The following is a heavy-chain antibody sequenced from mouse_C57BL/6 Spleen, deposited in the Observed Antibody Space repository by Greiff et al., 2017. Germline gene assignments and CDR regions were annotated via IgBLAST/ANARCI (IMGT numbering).Heavy chain of an antibody. CDR3: ARRAGTGWYFDV. Sequence: QVQLQQSGPELVKPGASVKISCKASGYAFSSSWMNWVKQRPGKGLEWIGRIYPGDGDTNYNGKFKGKATLTADKSSSTAYMQLCSLTSEDSAVYFCARRAGTGWYFDVWGTGTSVTVSS. CDR2: IYPGDGDT. J-gene: IGHJ1*03. CDR1: GYAFSSSW. V-gene: IGHV1-82*01. D-gene: IGHD3-3*01.